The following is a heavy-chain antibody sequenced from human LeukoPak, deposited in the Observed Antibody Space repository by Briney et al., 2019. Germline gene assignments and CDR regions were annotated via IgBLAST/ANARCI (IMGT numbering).Heavy chain of an antibody. CDR3: ASRDRVYYGSGSYYLLDY. J-gene: IGHJ4*02. CDR1: GDSISSFH. V-gene: IGHV4-4*07. CDR2: IYTSGST. D-gene: IGHD3-10*01. Sequence: SETLSLTCTVSGDSISSFHWSWIRQPAGKGLEWIGRIYTSGSTNYNPSLKSRVTMSVDTSKNQFSLELSSVTAADTAVYYCASRDRVYYGSGSYYLLDYWGQGTLVTVSS.